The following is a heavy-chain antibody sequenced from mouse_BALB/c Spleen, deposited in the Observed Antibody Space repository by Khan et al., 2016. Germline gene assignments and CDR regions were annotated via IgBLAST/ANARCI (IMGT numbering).Heavy chain of an antibody. CDR1: GDSITSGY. D-gene: IGHD2-4*01. Sequence: EVQLQESGPSLVKPSQTLSLTCSVTGDSITSGYWNWIRKFPGNKLEYMGYISYSGSTYYNPSLKSRISITRDTSKNQYYLQLNSVTTEDTATYYCARWLVYYDYDEFYAMDYWGQGTSVTVSS. CDR2: ISYSGST. V-gene: IGHV3-8*02. J-gene: IGHJ4*01. CDR3: ARWLVYYDYDEFYAMDY.